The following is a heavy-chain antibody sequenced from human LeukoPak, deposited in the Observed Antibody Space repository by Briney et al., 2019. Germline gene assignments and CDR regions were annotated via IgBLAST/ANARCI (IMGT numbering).Heavy chain of an antibody. D-gene: IGHD6-13*01. CDR3: ARGGEGGSSWYEPPRPPKPIRYYYYYMDV. CDR1: GGTFSSYA. Sequence: SVKVSCKASGGTFSSYAISWVRQAPGQGLEWMGGIIPIFGTANYAQKFQGRVTITTDESTSTAYMELSSLRSEDTAVYYCARGGEGGSSWYEPPRPPKPIRYYYYYMDVWGKGTTVTVSS. J-gene: IGHJ6*03. V-gene: IGHV1-69*05. CDR2: IIPIFGTA.